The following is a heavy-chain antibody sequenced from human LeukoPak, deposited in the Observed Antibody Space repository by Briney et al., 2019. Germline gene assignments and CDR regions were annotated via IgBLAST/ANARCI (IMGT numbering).Heavy chain of an antibody. CDR3: ARVASDSSGWYMNY. Sequence: PSETLSLTCTVSGVSISIYYWSWIRQPPGKGLEYIGYIYYSGSTNYNPSLKSRVTISVDTSKIQFSLKLSSVTAADTAVYYCARVASDSSGWYMNYWGQGTLVTVSS. J-gene: IGHJ4*02. V-gene: IGHV4-59*01. D-gene: IGHD6-19*01. CDR1: GVSISIYY. CDR2: IYYSGST.